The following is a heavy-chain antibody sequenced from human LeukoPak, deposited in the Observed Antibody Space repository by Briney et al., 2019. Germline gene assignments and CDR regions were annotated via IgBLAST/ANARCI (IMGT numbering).Heavy chain of an antibody. CDR3: ARPDDYYDSRYYYYGMDV. D-gene: IGHD3-22*01. Sequence: SVKVSCKASGGTFSSYAISWVRQAPGQGLEWMGGIIPIFGTANYAQKFQGRVAITTDESTSTAYMELSSLRSEDTAVYYCARPDDYYDSRYYYYGMDVWGQGTTVTVSS. CDR1: GGTFSSYA. V-gene: IGHV1-69*05. J-gene: IGHJ6*02. CDR2: IIPIFGTA.